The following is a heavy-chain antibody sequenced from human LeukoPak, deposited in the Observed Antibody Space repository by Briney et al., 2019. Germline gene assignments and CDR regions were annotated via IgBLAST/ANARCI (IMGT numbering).Heavy chain of an antibody. D-gene: IGHD6-13*01. CDR1: GFTFCSYG. V-gene: IGHV3-30*18. CDR3: AKDSSSWYLAVDY. Sequence: PGGSLRLSCAASGFTFCSYGMHWVRQAPGKGLEWVAVISYDGSNKYYADSVKGRFTISRDNSKNTLYLQMNSLRAEDTAVYYCAKDSSSWYLAVDYWGQGTLVTVSS. J-gene: IGHJ4*02. CDR2: ISYDGSNK.